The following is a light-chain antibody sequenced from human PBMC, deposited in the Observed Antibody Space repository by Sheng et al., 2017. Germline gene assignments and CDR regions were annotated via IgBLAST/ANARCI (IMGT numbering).Light chain of an antibody. Sequence: AIQLTQSPSSLSASVGDRVSMTCRASQGISNGLAWYQQKPGKPPNLLIYDASTLESGVPSRFSGSGSGTDFTLTISSLQPEDFATYYCQQFNSYHWTFGQGTKVEI. CDR3: QQFNSYHWT. CDR2: DAS. J-gene: IGKJ1*01. V-gene: IGKV1-13*02. CDR1: QGISNG.